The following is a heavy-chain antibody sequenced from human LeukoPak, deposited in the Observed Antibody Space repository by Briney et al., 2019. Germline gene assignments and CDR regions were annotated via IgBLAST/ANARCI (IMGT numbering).Heavy chain of an antibody. CDR1: GFTVSSNY. CDR3: ARDRYDFWSGYPGGMDV. V-gene: IGHV3-53*01. J-gene: IGHJ6*02. CDR2: IYSGGST. D-gene: IGHD3-3*01. Sequence: GSLRLSCAASGFTVSSNYMSWVRQAPGKGLEWVSVIYSGGSTYYADPVKGRFTISRDNSKNTLYLQMNSLRAEDTAVYYCARDRYDFWSGYPGGMDVWGQGTTVTVSS.